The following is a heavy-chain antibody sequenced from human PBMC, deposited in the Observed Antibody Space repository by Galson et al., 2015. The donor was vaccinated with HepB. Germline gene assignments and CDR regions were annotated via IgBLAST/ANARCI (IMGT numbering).Heavy chain of an antibody. Sequence: QSGAEVKKPGESLRISCKGSGYTFTTFWITWVRQVPGKGLEWMGRIDPSDSYTDYSPSSRGHVTFSVDKSATTAYLQLTSLKASDTAMYYCASRHYYYRSGTYYNVSDFWGQGTLVTVSS. CDR3: ASRHYYYRSGTYYNVSDF. CDR2: IDPSDSYT. CDR1: GYTFTTFW. V-gene: IGHV5-10-1*01. D-gene: IGHD3-10*01. J-gene: IGHJ4*02.